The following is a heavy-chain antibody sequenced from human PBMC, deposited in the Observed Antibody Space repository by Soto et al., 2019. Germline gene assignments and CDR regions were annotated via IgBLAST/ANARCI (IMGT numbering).Heavy chain of an antibody. CDR3: TRITDGTDYNYYGMDV. Sequence: PGGSLRLSCAASGLTFSGSAMHWVRQTSGKGLEWVGRIRSKAKSYATAYAASVNGRFTISRDDSKNTAYLQMNSLKTEDTAVYYCTRITDGTDYNYYGMDVWGQGNTVTVSS. V-gene: IGHV3-73*01. CDR2: IRSKAKSYAT. J-gene: IGHJ6*02. CDR1: GLTFSGSA.